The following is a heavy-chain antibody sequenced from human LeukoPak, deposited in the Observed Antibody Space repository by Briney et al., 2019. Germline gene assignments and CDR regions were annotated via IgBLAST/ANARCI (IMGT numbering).Heavy chain of an antibody. CDR2: ISSSSSYI. CDR3: ARQMVRGVIRGFDY. J-gene: IGHJ4*02. CDR1: GFTFSSYS. V-gene: IGHV3-21*01. Sequence: GGSLRLSCAASGFTFSSYSMNWVRQAPGKGLEWVSSISSSSSYIYYADSVKGRFTISRDNAKNSLYLQMNSLRAEDTAVYYCARQMVRGVIRGFDYWGQGTLVTVSS. D-gene: IGHD3-10*01.